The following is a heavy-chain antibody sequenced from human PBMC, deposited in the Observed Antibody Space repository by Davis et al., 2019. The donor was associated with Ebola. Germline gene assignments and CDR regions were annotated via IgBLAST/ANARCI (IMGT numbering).Heavy chain of an antibody. Sequence: PSETLSLTCTVSGGSISSHYWSWIRQPPGKGLEWIGYIYYSGSTNYNPSLKSRVTISVDTSKNQFSLKLSSVTAADTAVYYCARDGEPCSGGSCYSRLYFDLWGRGTLVTVSS. CDR3: ARDGEPCSGGSCYSRLYFDL. V-gene: IGHV4-59*11. CDR1: GGSISSHY. J-gene: IGHJ2*01. D-gene: IGHD2-15*01. CDR2: IYYSGST.